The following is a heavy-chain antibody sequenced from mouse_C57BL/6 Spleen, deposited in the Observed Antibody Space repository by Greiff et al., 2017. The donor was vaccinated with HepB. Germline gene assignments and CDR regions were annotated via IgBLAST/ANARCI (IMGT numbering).Heavy chain of an antibody. V-gene: IGHV1-55*01. CDR3: AYTSYGGYCFDY. J-gene: IGHJ2*01. CDR2: IYPGSGST. CDR1: GYTFTSYW. Sequence: VQLQQSGAELVKPGASVKMSCKASGYTFTSYWITWVKQRPGQGLEWIGDIYPGSGSTNYNEKFKSKATLTVDTSSSTAYMQLSSLTSEDSAVYYCAYTSYGGYCFDYWGQGTTLTVSS. D-gene: IGHD1-1*01.